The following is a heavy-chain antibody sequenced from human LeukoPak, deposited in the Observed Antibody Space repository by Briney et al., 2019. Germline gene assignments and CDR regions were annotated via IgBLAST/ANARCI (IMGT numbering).Heavy chain of an antibody. Sequence: GGSLRLSCAASGFTFSDAWMTWVRQAPGKGLEWVAVISYDGSNKYYADSVKGRFTISRDNSKNTLYLQMNSLRAEDTAVYYCARCMTTVTTVCDYWGQGTLVTVSS. CDR2: ISYDGSNK. V-gene: IGHV3-30-3*01. CDR3: ARCMTTVTTVCDY. J-gene: IGHJ4*02. D-gene: IGHD4-17*01. CDR1: GFTFSDAW.